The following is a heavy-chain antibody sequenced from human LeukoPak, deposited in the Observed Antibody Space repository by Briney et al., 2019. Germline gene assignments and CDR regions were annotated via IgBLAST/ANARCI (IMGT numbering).Heavy chain of an antibody. CDR1: GGSISTYF. V-gene: IGHV4-59*01. D-gene: IGHD3-22*01. Sequence: SETLSLTCAVSGGSISTYFWSWIRQAPGKGLEWIGNIHTIEKTNYNPSLKSRVSLSLDTSKKQFSLKMTSVTTADTAVYYCASTLKWLAFDYWGQGTLVTVSS. CDR2: IHTIEKT. CDR3: ASTLKWLAFDY. J-gene: IGHJ4*02.